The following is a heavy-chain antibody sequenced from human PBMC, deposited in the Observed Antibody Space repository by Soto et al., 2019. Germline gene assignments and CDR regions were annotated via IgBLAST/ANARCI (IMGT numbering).Heavy chain of an antibody. CDR2: IIPILGIA. CDR3: ARLGEVAARPERWFDP. V-gene: IGHV1-69*02. Sequence: SVKVSCKASGGTFSSYTISWVRQAPGQGLEWMGRIIPILGIANYAQKFQGRVTITADESTSTAYMELSSLRSEDTAVYYCARLGEVAARPERWFDPWGQGTLVTVSS. J-gene: IGHJ5*02. CDR1: GGTFSSYT. D-gene: IGHD6-6*01.